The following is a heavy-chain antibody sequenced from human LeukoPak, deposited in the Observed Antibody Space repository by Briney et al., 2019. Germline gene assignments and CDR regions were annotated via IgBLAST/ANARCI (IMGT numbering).Heavy chain of an antibody. CDR3: ARSELSKVVHFDY. Sequence: GSLRLSCAASEFSVSGNYMSWIRQPPGKGLEWIGEINHSVSTNYNPSLKSRVTISIDTSTNQFFLKLSSVTAADTAVYYCARSELSKVVHFDYWGQGTLVTVSS. CDR2: INHSVST. D-gene: IGHD2-15*01. V-gene: IGHV4-34*01. J-gene: IGHJ4*02. CDR1: EFSVSGNY.